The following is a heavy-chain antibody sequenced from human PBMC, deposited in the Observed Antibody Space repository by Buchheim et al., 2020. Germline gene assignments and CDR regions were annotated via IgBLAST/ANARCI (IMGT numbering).Heavy chain of an antibody. Sequence: EVQLVESGGGLVQPGGSLRLSCAVSGFTFTSYSMNWVRQAPGKGLEWVSYISSTGSPIFYADSVKGRFTISRDNSKNSLFLQMNSLREEDTAMYYGAREFDYWGQGAL. J-gene: IGHJ4*02. CDR1: GFTFTSYS. CDR2: ISSTGSPI. CDR3: AREFDY. V-gene: IGHV3-48*02.